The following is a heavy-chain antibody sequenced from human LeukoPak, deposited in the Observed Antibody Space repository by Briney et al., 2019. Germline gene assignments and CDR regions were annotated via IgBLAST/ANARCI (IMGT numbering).Heavy chain of an antibody. CDR2: ISTSGST. Sequence: SETLSLTCTVSGGSISSYYWSWIRQPAGKGLESIGHISTSGSTNYNPSLKSRVTMSVDTSKNQFSLKLSSVTAADTAVYYCARANYYDSSGYSRGAFDIWGQGTMVTVSS. CDR3: ARANYYDSSGYSRGAFDI. V-gene: IGHV4-4*07. CDR1: GGSISSYY. D-gene: IGHD3-22*01. J-gene: IGHJ3*02.